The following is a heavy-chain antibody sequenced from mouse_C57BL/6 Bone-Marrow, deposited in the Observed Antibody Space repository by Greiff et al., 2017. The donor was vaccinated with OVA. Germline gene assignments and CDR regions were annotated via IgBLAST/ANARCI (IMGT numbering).Heavy chain of an antibody. V-gene: IGHV1-80*01. D-gene: IGHD1-1*01. Sequence: QVQLQQSGAELVKPGASVKISCKASGYAFSSYWMNWVKQRPGKGLEWIGQIYPGDGDTNYNGKFKGKATLTADKSSSTAYMQLSSLTSEDSAVYFCARKGSSPRAMDYWGQGTSVTVSS. J-gene: IGHJ4*01. CDR1: GYAFSSYW. CDR2: IYPGDGDT. CDR3: ARKGSSPRAMDY.